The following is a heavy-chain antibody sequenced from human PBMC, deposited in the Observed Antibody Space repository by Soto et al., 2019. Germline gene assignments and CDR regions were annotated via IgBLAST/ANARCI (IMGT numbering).Heavy chain of an antibody. CDR3: ARDFGTTVTTSQPDFDY. D-gene: IGHD4-17*01. CDR2: IIPILGIA. CDR1: GGTFSSYT. J-gene: IGHJ4*02. Sequence: SVKVSCKASGGTFSSYTISWVRQAPGQGLEWMGRIIPILGIANYAQKFQGRVTITADKSTSTAYMELSSLRSEDTAVYYCARDFGTTVTTSQPDFDYWGQGTLVTV. V-gene: IGHV1-69*04.